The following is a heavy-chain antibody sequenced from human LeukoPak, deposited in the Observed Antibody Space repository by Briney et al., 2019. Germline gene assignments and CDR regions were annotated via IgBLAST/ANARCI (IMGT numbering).Heavy chain of an antibody. D-gene: IGHD3-16*01. CDR3: AQGARADTFWYFDL. J-gene: IGHJ2*01. CDR1: GFAFSSYA. V-gene: IGHV3-23*01. Sequence: GGSLRLSCAACGFAFSSYAMSWVRQAPGKGLEWVSSIRGSGATTFHADSVKGRFTISRDNSKNTLDLQMNGLRSEDTAVYYCAQGARADTFWYFDLWGRGTLVTVSS. CDR2: IRGSGATT.